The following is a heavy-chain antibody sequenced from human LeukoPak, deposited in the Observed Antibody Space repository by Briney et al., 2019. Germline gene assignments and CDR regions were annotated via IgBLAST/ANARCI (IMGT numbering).Heavy chain of an antibody. D-gene: IGHD6-13*01. CDR2: ISAYNGNT. Sequence: GASVTVSCKASGYTFTSYGISWVRQAPGQGLEWMGWISAYNGNTNYAQKLQGRVTMTTDTSTSTAYMELRSLRSDDTAVYYCARVFDDKVEQQLIYYYYYGMDVWGQGTTVTVSS. V-gene: IGHV1-18*01. CDR3: ARVFDDKVEQQLIYYYYYGMDV. J-gene: IGHJ6*02. CDR1: GYTFTSYG.